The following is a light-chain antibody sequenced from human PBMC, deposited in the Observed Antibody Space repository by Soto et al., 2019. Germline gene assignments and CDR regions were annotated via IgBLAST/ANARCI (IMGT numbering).Light chain of an antibody. CDR3: CSYAGSPL. CDR1: SSDVGGYNY. J-gene: IGLJ2*01. CDR2: DVS. V-gene: IGLV2-11*01. Sequence: QSALTQPRSVSGSPGQSVTISYTGTSSDVGGYNYVSWYQQHPGKAPKLMIYDVSKRPSGVPDRFSGSKSGNTASLTISGLQAEDEADYYCCSYAGSPLFGGGTKLTVL.